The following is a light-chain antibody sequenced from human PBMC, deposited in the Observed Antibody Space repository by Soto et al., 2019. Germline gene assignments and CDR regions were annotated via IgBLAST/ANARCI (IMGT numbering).Light chain of an antibody. CDR1: QAISNY. Sequence: AIQLTQSPSSLSASVGDRVTITCRSSQAISNYLAWYQQKPGKTPQLLIYDGSSLESGVPSRFSGSVSGTDFTLSISSLQPEDFATYYCQQFNSYPLTFGQGTRLEIK. CDR3: QQFNSYPLT. CDR2: DGS. V-gene: IGKV1-13*02. J-gene: IGKJ5*01.